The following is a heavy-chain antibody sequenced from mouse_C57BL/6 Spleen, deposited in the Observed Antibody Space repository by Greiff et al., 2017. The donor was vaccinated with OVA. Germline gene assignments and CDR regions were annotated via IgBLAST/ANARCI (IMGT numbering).Heavy chain of an antibody. CDR2: ISYDGSN. J-gene: IGHJ1*03. CDR1: GYSITSGYY. Sequence: EVKLMESGPGLVKPSQSLSLTCSVTGYSITSGYYWNWIRQFPGNKLEWMGYISYDGSNNYNPSLKNRISITRDTSKNQFFLKLNSVTTEDTATYYCARGDGNLGYFDVWGTGTTVTVSS. V-gene: IGHV3-6*01. CDR3: ARGDGNLGYFDV. D-gene: IGHD2-1*01.